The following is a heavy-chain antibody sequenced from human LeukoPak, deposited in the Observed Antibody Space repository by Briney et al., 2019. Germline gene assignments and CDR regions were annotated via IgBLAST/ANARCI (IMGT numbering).Heavy chain of an antibody. J-gene: IGHJ4*02. CDR2: IKSDGTST. CDR3: VRDHGDYYFDY. D-gene: IGHD4-17*01. Sequence: GGSLRLSCAASGFTFSSYWTHWVRQGPGKGLVWVSRIKSDGTSTNYADSVKGRFTISRDNAKNTLYLQMNSLGVEDTAVYYCVRDHGDYYFDYWGQGTLVTVSS. V-gene: IGHV3-74*01. CDR1: GFTFSSYW.